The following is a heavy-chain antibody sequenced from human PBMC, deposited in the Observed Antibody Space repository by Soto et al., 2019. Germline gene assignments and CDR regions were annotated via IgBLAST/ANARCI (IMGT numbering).Heavy chain of an antibody. CDR3: ARDRVYGWAYGMDV. J-gene: IGHJ6*02. Sequence: QVQLQESGPGLVKPSQTLSLTCTVSGGSISSGDYYWSWIRQPPGKGLEWIGYIYYSGSTDYNPCFKSRVTISVDTSKNQFSLKLSSVTAADTAVYYCARDRVYGWAYGMDVWGQGTAVTVSS. CDR1: GGSISSGDYY. V-gene: IGHV4-30-4*01. CDR2: IYYSGST. D-gene: IGHD6-19*01.